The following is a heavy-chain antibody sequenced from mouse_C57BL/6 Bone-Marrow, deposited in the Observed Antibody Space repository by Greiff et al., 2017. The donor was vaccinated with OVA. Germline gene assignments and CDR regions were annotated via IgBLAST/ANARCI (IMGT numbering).Heavy chain of an antibody. V-gene: IGHV1-26*01. J-gene: IGHJ3*01. Sequence: EVQLQQSGPELVKPGASVKISCKASGYTFTDYYMNWVKQSHGKSLEWIGDINPNNGGTSYNQKFKGKATLTVDKSSSTAYMELRSLTSEDSAVYYCARDGAWFAHWGQGTLVTVSA. CDR2: INPNNGGT. CDR1: GYTFTDYY. CDR3: ARDGAWFAH.